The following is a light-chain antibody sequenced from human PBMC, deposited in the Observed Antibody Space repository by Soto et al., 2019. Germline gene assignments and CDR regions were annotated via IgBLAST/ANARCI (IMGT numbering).Light chain of an antibody. V-gene: IGLV2-14*01. CDR3: SSYTSSSTLYV. J-gene: IGLJ1*01. Sequence: QSALTQPASVSGSPGQSITISCTGTSSDVGGYNYVSWYQQHPGKAPKLMIYDVSNRPSGVSNRFSDSKSGNKASLTISGFQAEDEADYYCSSYTSSSTLYVFGAGTKLTVL. CDR2: DVS. CDR1: SSDVGGYNY.